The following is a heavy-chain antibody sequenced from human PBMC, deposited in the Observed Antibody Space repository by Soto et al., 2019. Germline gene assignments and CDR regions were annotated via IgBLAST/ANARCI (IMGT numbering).Heavy chain of an antibody. Sequence: GGSLRLSCSASGFTFSSYAMHWVRQAPGKGLEYVSAISSNGGSTYYADSVKGRFTISRDNSKNTLYHQMSSLRAEDTAVYYCVKDLAPSIAARRGYFDYWGQGTLVTVSS. CDR2: ISSNGGST. J-gene: IGHJ4*02. CDR1: GFTFSSYA. D-gene: IGHD6-6*01. CDR3: VKDLAPSIAARRGYFDY. V-gene: IGHV3-64D*06.